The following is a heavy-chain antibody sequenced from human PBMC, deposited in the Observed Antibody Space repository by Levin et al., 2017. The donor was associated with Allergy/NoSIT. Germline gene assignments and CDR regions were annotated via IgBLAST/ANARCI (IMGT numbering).Heavy chain of an antibody. CDR3: AKDRGSSRPFYFDY. V-gene: IGHV3-23*01. D-gene: IGHD6-13*01. CDR1: GFTFSSCA. CDR2: ISGSGGST. J-gene: IGHJ4*02. Sequence: LSLTCAASGFTFSSCAMSWVRQAPGKGLEWVSGISGSGGSTYYADSVKGRFTISRDNSKNTLYLQMNSLRAEDTAVYYCAKDRGSSRPFYFDYWGQGTLVTVSS.